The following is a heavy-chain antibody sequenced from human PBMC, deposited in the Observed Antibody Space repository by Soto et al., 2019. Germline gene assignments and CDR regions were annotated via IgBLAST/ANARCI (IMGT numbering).Heavy chain of an antibody. D-gene: IGHD3-16*01. V-gene: IGHV3-7*01. CDR3: ARDGQWGTYYSVY. Sequence: PGGSLRLSGATSGFTLSNHWMSWVRQAPGKGLEWVASIKQDGSEKYYVDSVRGRFTISRDNAKNSLYLQMNSLRAEDTAVYYCARDGQWGTYYSVYWGQGAQVTVSS. J-gene: IGHJ4*02. CDR1: GFTLSNHW. CDR2: IKQDGSEK.